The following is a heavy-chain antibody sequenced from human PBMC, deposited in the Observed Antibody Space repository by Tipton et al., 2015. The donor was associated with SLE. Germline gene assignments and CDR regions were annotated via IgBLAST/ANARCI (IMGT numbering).Heavy chain of an antibody. CDR3: ARCREYSSLYYFDY. V-gene: IGHV4-38-2*01. Sequence: GLVKPSETLSLTCAVSGFSISSGYYWGWIRQPPGEGLEWIGSIHHSGNTYFNPSLKSRVTMSIDTSRNEVFLRLTSVTAADTAVYYCARCREYSSLYYFDYWGQGTLVTVSS. J-gene: IGHJ4*02. CDR2: IHHSGNT. CDR1: GFSISSGYY. D-gene: IGHD6-6*01.